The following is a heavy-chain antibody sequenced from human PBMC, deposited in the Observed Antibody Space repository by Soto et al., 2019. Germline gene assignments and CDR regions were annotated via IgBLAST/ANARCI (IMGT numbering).Heavy chain of an antibody. V-gene: IGHV4-59*08. CDR3: AKIVWFGEVNYMDV. CDR2: MDNSGST. CDR1: GGAIRGYY. D-gene: IGHD3-10*01. J-gene: IGHJ6*03. Sequence: PWGTXSLTGSVSGGAIRGYYWTWIRQVPGKGLEWIGYMDNSGSTNYNPSLTSRITISIDTSKNQFSLNLSPVTAADTAFFYCAKIVWFGEVNYMDVWGKGTRVTVSS.